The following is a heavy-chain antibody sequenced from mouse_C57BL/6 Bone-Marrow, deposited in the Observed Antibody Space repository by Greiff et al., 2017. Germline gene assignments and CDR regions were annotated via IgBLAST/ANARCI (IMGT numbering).Heavy chain of an antibody. V-gene: IGHV1-81*01. CDR1: GYTFTSYG. CDR3: AAYDYVSRSPFVW. CDR2: IYPRSGNT. J-gene: IGHJ2*01. Sequence: VKLMESGAELARPGASVKLSCKASGYTFTSYGISWVKQRTGQGLEWIGEIYPRSGNTYYNEKFKGKATLTADKSSITAYMELRRLTSEDSAVYCCAAYDYVSRSPFVWWGQGTTLTVSS. D-gene: IGHD1-1*01.